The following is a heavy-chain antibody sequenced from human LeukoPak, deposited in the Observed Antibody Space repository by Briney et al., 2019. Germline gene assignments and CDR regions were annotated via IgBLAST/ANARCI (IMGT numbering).Heavy chain of an antibody. CDR1: GFTFSSYS. V-gene: IGHV3-21*01. CDR2: ISSSSSYI. CDR3: ASGDFWSGYYPPGY. J-gene: IGHJ4*02. Sequence: GGSLRLSCAASGFTFSSYSMNWVRQAPGKGLEWVSSISSSSSYIYYADSVKGRFTIPRDNAKNSLYLQMNSLRAEDTAVYYCASGDFWSGYYPPGYWGQGTLVTVSS. D-gene: IGHD3-3*01.